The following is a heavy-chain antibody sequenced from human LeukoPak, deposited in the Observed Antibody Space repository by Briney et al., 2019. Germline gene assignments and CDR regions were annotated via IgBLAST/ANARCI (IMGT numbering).Heavy chain of an antibody. D-gene: IGHD6-19*01. V-gene: IGHV3-23*01. CDR2: ISGSGGST. CDR3: AKRKGIAVAGHFDY. Sequence: GGFLRLSCAASGFTFSSYAMSWVRQAPGKGLEWVSAISGSGGSTYYADSVKGRFTISRDNSKNTLYLQMNSLRAEDTAVYYCAKRKGIAVAGHFDYWGQGTLVTVSS. CDR1: GFTFSSYA. J-gene: IGHJ4*02.